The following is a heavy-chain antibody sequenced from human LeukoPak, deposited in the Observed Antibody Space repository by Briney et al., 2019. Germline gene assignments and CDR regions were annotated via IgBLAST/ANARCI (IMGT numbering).Heavy chain of an antibody. CDR2: ISAYNGNT. D-gene: IGHD3-22*01. CDR1: GYTFTSYG. CDR3: ARARYQHNYYDSSGYYIFNY. J-gene: IGHJ4*02. V-gene: IGHV1-18*01. Sequence: ASVTVSCKASGYTFTSYGISWVRQAPGQGLEWMGWISAYNGNTNYAQKLQGRVTMTTDTSTSTAYMELRSLRSDDTAVYYCARARYQHNYYDSSGYYIFNYWGQGTLVTVSS.